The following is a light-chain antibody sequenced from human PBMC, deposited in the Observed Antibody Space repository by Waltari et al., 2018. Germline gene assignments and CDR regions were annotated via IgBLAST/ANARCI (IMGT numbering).Light chain of an antibody. CDR1: QSFSNW. J-gene: IGKJ4*01. CDR3: QQYDSNPLT. Sequence: DIQITQSPSTLSPSVGDSVAITCRASQSFSNWLAWYQQKPGKAPKLLIYKTSTLESGVPSRFSGSGSGTEFTLTISSLQPDDFASYYCQQYDSNPLTFGGGTKVEV. CDR2: KTS. V-gene: IGKV1-5*03.